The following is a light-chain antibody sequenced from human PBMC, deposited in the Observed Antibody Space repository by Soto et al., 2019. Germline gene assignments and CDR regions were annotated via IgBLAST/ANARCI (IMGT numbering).Light chain of an antibody. V-gene: IGKV3-11*01. J-gene: IGKJ4*01. CDR3: QKYNSAPLT. Sequence: IVLTQSPATLSLSPGERATLSCRASQTINSYLAWFQQKPGQAPRLLIYDASYRATGIPARFSGSGSGTDFTLTISSLQPEDVATYYCQKYNSAPLTFGGGTKVDIK. CDR2: DAS. CDR1: QTINSY.